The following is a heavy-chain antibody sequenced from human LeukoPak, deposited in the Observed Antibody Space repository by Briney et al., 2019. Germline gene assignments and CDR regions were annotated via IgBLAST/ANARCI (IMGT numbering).Heavy chain of an antibody. D-gene: IGHD3-10*01. Sequence: SVKVSCKASGGTFSSYAISWVRQAPGQGLQWMGRIIPILGIANYAQKFQGRVTITADKSTSTAYMELSSLRSEDTAVYYCARDYWPGYYGQGIKGMDVWGQGTTVTVSS. V-gene: IGHV1-69*04. J-gene: IGHJ6*02. CDR3: ARDYWPGYYGQGIKGMDV. CDR1: GGTFSSYA. CDR2: IIPILGIA.